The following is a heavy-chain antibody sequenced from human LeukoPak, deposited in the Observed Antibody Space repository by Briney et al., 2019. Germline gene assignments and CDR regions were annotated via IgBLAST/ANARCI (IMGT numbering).Heavy chain of an antibody. D-gene: IGHD2-2*01. CDR2: INHSGST. CDR3: AREPDCSSTSCYLFGYYYYYMDV. CDR1: GGSFSGYY. Sequence: MTSETLSLTGAVYGGSFSGYYWSWIRQPPGKGLEWIGEINHSGSTNYNPSLKSRVTISVDTSKNQFSLKLSSVTAADTAVYYCAREPDCSSTSCYLFGYYYYYMDVWGKGTTVTVSS. V-gene: IGHV4-34*01. J-gene: IGHJ6*03.